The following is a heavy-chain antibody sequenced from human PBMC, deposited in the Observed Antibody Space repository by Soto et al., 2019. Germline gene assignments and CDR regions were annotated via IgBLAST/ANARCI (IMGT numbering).Heavy chain of an antibody. CDR1: GFTFSSYG. D-gene: IGHD4-17*01. CDR2: ISYDGRNK. V-gene: IGHV3-30*18. J-gene: IGHJ4*02. Sequence: PGGSLRLSCAASGFTFSSYGIHWVRQAPGKGLEWVAFISYDGRNKYYADSVKGRFTISRDNSKNTLYLQMNSVRAEDTAVYYCVKASTVTSPLDYWGQGTLVTRLL. CDR3: VKASTVTSPLDY.